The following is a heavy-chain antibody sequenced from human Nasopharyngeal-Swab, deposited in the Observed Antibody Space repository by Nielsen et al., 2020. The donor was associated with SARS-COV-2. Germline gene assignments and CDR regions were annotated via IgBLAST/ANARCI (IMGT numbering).Heavy chain of an antibody. Sequence: SETLSLTCTVSGGSISSYYWSWIRQPPGKGLEWIGYTYYSGSTNYNPSLKSRVTISVDTSKNQFSLKLSSVTAADTAVNYCAREGDAFDIWGQGTMVTVSS. CDR1: GGSISSYY. V-gene: IGHV4-59*13. J-gene: IGHJ3*02. CDR2: TYYSGST. CDR3: AREGDAFDI.